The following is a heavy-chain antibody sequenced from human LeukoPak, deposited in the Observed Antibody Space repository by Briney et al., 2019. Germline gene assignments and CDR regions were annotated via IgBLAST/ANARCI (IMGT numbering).Heavy chain of an antibody. CDR1: GFTFSSYS. CDR3: ARVDTVTTSAFDI. J-gene: IGHJ3*02. V-gene: IGHV3-21*01. D-gene: IGHD4-17*01. CDR2: ISSSSSYI. Sequence: KAGGSLRLSCAASGFTFSSYSMNWVRQAPGKGPEWVSSISSSSSYIYYADSVKGRFTISRDNAKNSLYLQMNSLRAEDTAVYYCARVDTVTTSAFDIWGQGTMVTVSS.